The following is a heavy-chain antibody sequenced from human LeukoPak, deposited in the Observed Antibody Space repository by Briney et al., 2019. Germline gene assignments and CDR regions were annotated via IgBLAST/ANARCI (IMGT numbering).Heavy chain of an antibody. CDR1: GGSISSGSYS. D-gene: IGHD2-2*01. Sequence: SETLSLTCAVSGGSISSGSYSWSWIRQPPGKGLEWIGYIYPRGSTYYNPSLKSRVTISVDTSKNQLSLKLSSVTAADTAVYYCARVDIYCSSTSCPFDYWGQGTLVTVSS. V-gene: IGHV4-30-2*01. CDR2: IYPRGST. CDR3: ARVDIYCSSTSCPFDY. J-gene: IGHJ4*02.